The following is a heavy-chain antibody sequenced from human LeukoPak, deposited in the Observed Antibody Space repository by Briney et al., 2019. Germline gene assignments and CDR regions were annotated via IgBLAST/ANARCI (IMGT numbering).Heavy chain of an antibody. J-gene: IGHJ4*02. CDR2: ARNKANSHTT. D-gene: IGHD3-22*01. CDR1: GFTFSDYY. CDR3: ARRGFSDSRGYYPDFDY. Sequence: GGSLRLSCVASGFTFSDYYMDWVRQAPGKGLEWVGRARNKANSHTTEYAASVRGRFIISRDDSKSSLYLQMNSLKTEDTAVYFCARRGFSDSRGYYPDFDYWGRGTLVTVSS. V-gene: IGHV3-72*01.